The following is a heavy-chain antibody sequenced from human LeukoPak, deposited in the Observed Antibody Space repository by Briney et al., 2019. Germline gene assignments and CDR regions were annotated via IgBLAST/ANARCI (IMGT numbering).Heavy chain of an antibody. CDR1: GGSISSGDYY. D-gene: IGHD3-10*01. J-gene: IGHJ3*02. CDR3: ARASSMVRGVIIVFAFDI. V-gene: IGHV4-30-4*08. Sequence: PSQTLSLTCTVSGGSISSGDYYSSWIRQPPGKGLEWIGYIYYSGSTYYNPSLKSRVTISVDTSKNQFSQKLSSVTAADTAVYYCARASSMVRGVIIVFAFDIWGQGTMVTASS. CDR2: IYYSGST.